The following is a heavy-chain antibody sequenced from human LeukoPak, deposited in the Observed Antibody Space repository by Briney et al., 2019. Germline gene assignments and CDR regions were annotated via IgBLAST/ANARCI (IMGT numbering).Heavy chain of an antibody. CDR3: ARDYRTGFDY. V-gene: IGHV1-46*01. Sequence: ASVKVSCKASGYTFTSYYMHWVRQAPGQGLEWMGIISPSGGSTTYAQKFQGRVIMTTDTSTTTAYMELRSLRSDDTAVYYCARDYRTGFDYWGQGTLVTVSS. CDR2: ISPSGGST. CDR1: GYTFTSYY. D-gene: IGHD7-27*01. J-gene: IGHJ4*02.